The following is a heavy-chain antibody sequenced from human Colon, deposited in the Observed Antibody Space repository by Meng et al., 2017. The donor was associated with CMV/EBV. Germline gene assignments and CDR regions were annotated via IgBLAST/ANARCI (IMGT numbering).Heavy chain of an antibody. CDR3: AIYEDGDYRPTFDS. D-gene: IGHD3-16*02. J-gene: IGHJ4*02. V-gene: IGHV3-23*01. Sequence: YGVRVRKYTMCWDRRSPGRGMKWVSAIRGSGRSTFYTGAVKGRFAISRDDSNNTMYLQMNSLSAEDTAVYYCAIYEDGDYRPTFDSWGQGTLVTVSS. CDR1: GVRVRKYT. CDR2: IRGSGRST.